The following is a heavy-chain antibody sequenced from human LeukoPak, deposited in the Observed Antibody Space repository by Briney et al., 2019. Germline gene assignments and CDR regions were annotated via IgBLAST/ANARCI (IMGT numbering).Heavy chain of an antibody. D-gene: IGHD2-15*01. CDR1: GFTVSSSY. J-gene: IGHJ4*02. Sequence: GGSLRLSCAASGFTVSSSYMYWVRQAPGKGLEWVSFFYRGEITYYAESVRGRLTISRDISKNTLYLLMNSLIPEDTAVYYCAREVVSIPSYFESWGQGTRVTVSS. CDR2: FYRGEIT. CDR3: AREVVSIPSYFES. V-gene: IGHV3-53*01.